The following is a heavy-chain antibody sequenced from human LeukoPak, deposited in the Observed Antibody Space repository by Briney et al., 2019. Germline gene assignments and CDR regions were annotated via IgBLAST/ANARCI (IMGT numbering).Heavy chain of an antibody. Sequence: RRSLRLSCAASGFTFSTYGMHWLRQAPRKGLEWVAGITNGGSYKYYADSVNSRFTISRATSRNTLYLQMNSLRPDDTALYYCANPRGGDSGAFETWGQGTMVAVSS. CDR2: ITNGGSYK. J-gene: IGHJ3*02. V-gene: IGHV3-30*18. CDR1: GFTFSTYG. D-gene: IGHD2-21*02. CDR3: ANPRGGDSGAFET.